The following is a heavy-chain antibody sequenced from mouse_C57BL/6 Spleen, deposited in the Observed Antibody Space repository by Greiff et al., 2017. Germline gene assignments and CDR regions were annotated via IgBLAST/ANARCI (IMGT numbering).Heavy chain of an antibody. CDR1: GYTFTDYN. Sequence: VQLKESGPELVKPGASVKMSCKASGYTFTDYNMHWVKQSHGKSLEWIGYINPNNGGTSYNQKFKGKATLTVNKSSSTAYMELRSLTSEDSAVYYCARYDSTVVYFDVWGTGTTVTVSS. D-gene: IGHD1-1*01. CDR2: INPNNGGT. V-gene: IGHV1-22*01. J-gene: IGHJ1*03. CDR3: ARYDSTVVYFDV.